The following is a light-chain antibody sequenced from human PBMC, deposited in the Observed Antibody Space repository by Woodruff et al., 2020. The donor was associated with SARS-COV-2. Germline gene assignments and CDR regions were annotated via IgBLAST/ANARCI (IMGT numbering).Light chain of an antibody. V-gene: IGLV2-14*01. CDR3: SSYTSSSTRCV. J-gene: IGLJ1*01. Sequence: RPSGVSNRFSGSKSGNTASLTISGLQAEDEADYYCSSYTSSSTRCVFGTGTKVTVL.